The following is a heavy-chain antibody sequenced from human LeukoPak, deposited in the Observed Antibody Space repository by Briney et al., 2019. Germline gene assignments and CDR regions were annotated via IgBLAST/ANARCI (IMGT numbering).Heavy chain of an antibody. J-gene: IGHJ6*02. CDR3: SRQSDNWYNGMDV. CDR1: GFTFSDSA. V-gene: IGHV3-73*01. CDR2: IRSKANSYAT. Sequence: GGSLRLSCEASGFTFSDSAMHWVRQASGKGLEWVGRIRSKANSYATAYAASVKGKFTISRDDSKNTAYPQVNSLKTEDTAVYYCSRQSDNWYNGMDVWGQGTTVTVSS. D-gene: IGHD5-24*01.